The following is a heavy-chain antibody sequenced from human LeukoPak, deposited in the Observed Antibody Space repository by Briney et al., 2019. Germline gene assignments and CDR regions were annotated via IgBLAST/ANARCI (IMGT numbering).Heavy chain of an antibody. Sequence: SVKVSCKASGGTFSSYAISWVRQAPGQGLEWMGGIIPIFGTANYAQKFQGRVTITADESTSTAYMELSSLRSEDTAVYYCARDLDYYDSSGSRGEYFQHWGQGTLVTVSS. D-gene: IGHD3-22*01. CDR3: ARDLDYYDSSGSRGEYFQH. J-gene: IGHJ1*01. CDR1: GGTFSSYA. V-gene: IGHV1-69*13. CDR2: IIPIFGTA.